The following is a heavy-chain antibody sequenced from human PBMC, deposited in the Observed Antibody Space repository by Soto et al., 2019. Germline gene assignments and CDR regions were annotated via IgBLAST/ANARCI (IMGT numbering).Heavy chain of an antibody. D-gene: IGHD3-3*01. CDR2: IYYSGST. CDR3: AREFYTIFGVVTSTPPYGMDV. CDR1: GGSISSGDYY. Sequence: SETLSLTCTVSGGSISSGDYYWSWIRQPPGKGLEWIGYIYYSGSTYYNPSLKSRVTISVDTSKNQFSLKLSSVTAADTAVYYCAREFYTIFGVVTSTPPYGMDVWGQGXTVTVSS. V-gene: IGHV4-30-4*01. J-gene: IGHJ6*02.